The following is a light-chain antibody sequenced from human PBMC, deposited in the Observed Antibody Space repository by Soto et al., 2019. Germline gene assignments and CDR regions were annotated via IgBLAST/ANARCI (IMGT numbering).Light chain of an antibody. CDR3: QQFGRSPPYT. J-gene: IGKJ2*01. Sequence: EIVLSQSPGTLSLSPGDGATLFCRASQTIYSTSLAWYQQKPGQAPRLLIYGASTRAAGVPDRFSGSGSGTDFTLTIIRLQLEDFAVYYCQQFGRSPPYTFGQGTNLEIK. V-gene: IGKV3-20*01. CDR2: GAS. CDR1: QTIYSTS.